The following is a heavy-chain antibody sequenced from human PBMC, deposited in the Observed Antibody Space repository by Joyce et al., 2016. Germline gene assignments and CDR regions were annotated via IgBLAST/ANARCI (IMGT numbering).Heavy chain of an antibody. V-gene: IGHV1-69*17. D-gene: IGHD3-10*01. CDR1: GDTFSNYA. Sequence: QVQLVQTGTEVKKPGSSVKVSCKASGDTFSNYAISWVRRAPGQGLEWMGGIIPVFGIANYAQKCQGRVTVTADKSASTAYMELSSLKSEDTAVYYCARVLNRSRFGASSYYFDYWGQGTLVTVSS. CDR3: ARVLNRSRFGASSYYFDY. J-gene: IGHJ4*02. CDR2: IIPVFGIA.